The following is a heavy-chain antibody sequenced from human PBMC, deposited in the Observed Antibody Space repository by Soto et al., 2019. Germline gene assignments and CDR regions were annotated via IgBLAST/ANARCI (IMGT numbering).Heavy chain of an antibody. CDR2: IYYSGST. V-gene: IGHV4-59*08. Sequence: SETLSLTCTVSGGSISSYYWSWIRQPPGKGLEWIGYIYYSGSTNYNPSLKSRVTISVDTSKNQFSLKLSSVTAADTAVYYCARLQTTPFYYYYYMDVWGKGTTVTVSS. D-gene: IGHD1-7*01. J-gene: IGHJ6*03. CDR3: ARLQTTPFYYYYYMDV. CDR1: GGSISSYY.